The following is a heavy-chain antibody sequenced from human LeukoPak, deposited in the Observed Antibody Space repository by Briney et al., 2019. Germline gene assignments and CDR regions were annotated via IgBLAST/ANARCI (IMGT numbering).Heavy chain of an antibody. CDR3: ARRIDGYNYNYFDR. V-gene: IGHV4-39*01. CDR1: GGSISSSSYY. Sequence: SETLSLTCMVSGGSISSSSYYWVWIRQPPGKGLEWIGSISYSGSTVYNPSLKSRVTIFIDTFKKQFSLKLNSVTAADTALYYCARRIDGYNYNYFDRWGQGTPVTVSS. D-gene: IGHD5-24*01. J-gene: IGHJ4*02. CDR2: ISYSGST.